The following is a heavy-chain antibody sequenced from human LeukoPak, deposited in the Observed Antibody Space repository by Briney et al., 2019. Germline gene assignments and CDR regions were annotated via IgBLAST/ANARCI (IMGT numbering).Heavy chain of an antibody. CDR3: ARYRGGYNEGSFDY. D-gene: IGHD5-24*01. CDR1: GGSISSYY. Sequence: SETLSLTCTVSGGSISSYYWSWTRQPPGKGLEWIGYIYYSGSTNYNPSLKSRVTISVDTSKNQFSLKLSSVTAADTAVYYCARYRGGYNEGSFDYWGQGTLVTVSS. J-gene: IGHJ4*02. V-gene: IGHV4-59*12. CDR2: IYYSGST.